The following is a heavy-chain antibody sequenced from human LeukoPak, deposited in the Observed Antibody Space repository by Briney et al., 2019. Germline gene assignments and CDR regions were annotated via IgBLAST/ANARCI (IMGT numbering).Heavy chain of an antibody. CDR3: ARGYAPDILGY. D-gene: IGHD2-2*01. CDR1: GGSISSYY. V-gene: IGHV4-59*01. CDR2: IYYSGST. Sequence: SETLSLTCTVSGGSISSYYWSWIRQPPGKGLEWIGYIYYSGSTNYNPSLKSRVTISVDTSKNQFSLKLSSVTAAGTAVYYCARGYAPDILGYWGQGTLVTVSS. J-gene: IGHJ4*02.